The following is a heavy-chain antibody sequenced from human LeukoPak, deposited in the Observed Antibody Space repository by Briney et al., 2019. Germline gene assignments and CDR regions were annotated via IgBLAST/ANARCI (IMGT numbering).Heavy chain of an antibody. J-gene: IGHJ5*02. CDR2: VSYSGST. V-gene: IGHV4-31*11. Sequence: SETLSLTCAVYGGSLSGYYWTWIRQHPQRGLEWIGYVSYSGSTNYNSSLKSRLTISADTSKNQFYLRLTSVTAADTAVYYCARDPRGDITGTTFDRWGQGTLVTVSS. D-gene: IGHD1-20*01. CDR3: ARDPRGDITGTTFDR. CDR1: GGSLSGYY.